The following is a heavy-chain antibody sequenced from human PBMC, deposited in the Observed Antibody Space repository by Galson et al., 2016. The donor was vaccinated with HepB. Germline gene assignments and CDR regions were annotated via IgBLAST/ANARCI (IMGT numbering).Heavy chain of an antibody. J-gene: IGHJ4*02. V-gene: IGHV3-21*01. CDR3: ARGAKSSGWSFYFDC. CDR2: ISHGSSYI. Sequence: SLRLSCAASGFTFSSYDMYWVRQAPGKGLEWVSFISHGSSYIYSADSVKGRFTISRDNAKNSLYLQMTSLRAEDTALYYCARGAKSSGWSFYFDCWGQGTRVTVSS. D-gene: IGHD6-19*01. CDR1: GFTFSSYD.